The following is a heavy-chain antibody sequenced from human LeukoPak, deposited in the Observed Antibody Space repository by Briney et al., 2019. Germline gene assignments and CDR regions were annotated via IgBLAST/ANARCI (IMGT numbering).Heavy chain of an antibody. J-gene: IGHJ5*02. V-gene: IGHV1-46*01. CDR1: GYTFTSYY. D-gene: IGHD3-10*01. CDR2: INPSGGST. Sequence: ASVKVSCKASGYTFTSYYMHWVRQAPGQGLEWMGIINPSGGSTSYAQKFRGRVTMTRDTSTSTVYMELSSLRSEDTAVYYCARDNGGSFLRGYNWFDPWGQGTLVTVSS. CDR3: ARDNGGSFLRGYNWFDP.